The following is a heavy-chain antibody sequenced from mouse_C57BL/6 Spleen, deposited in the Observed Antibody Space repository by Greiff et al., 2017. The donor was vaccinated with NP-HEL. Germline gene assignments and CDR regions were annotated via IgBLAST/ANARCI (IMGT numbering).Heavy chain of an antibody. J-gene: IGHJ1*03. CDR3: ARGGMDV. CDR2: ISSGSSTI. Sequence: EVMLVESGGGLVKPGGSLKLSCAASGFTFSDYGMHWVRQAPEKGLEWVAYISSGSSTIYYADTVKGRFTISRDNANNTLFLQMTSLRAEDTAMYYCARGGMDVWGTGTTVTVSS. V-gene: IGHV5-17*01. CDR1: GFTFSDYG.